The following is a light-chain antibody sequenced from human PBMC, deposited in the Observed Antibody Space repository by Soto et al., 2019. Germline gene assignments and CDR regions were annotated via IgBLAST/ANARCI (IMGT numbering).Light chain of an antibody. V-gene: IGLV4-69*01. CDR1: SGHSSYA. CDR2: LNSDGSH. Sequence: QLVLTQSPSASASLGASVKLTCTLSSGHSSYAIAWNQQQPEKGPRYLMKLNSDGSHSKGDGIPDRFSGSSSGAERYLTISSLQYEDEADYYCQTWGTGIVVFGGGTKVTVL. CDR3: QTWGTGIVV. J-gene: IGLJ2*01.